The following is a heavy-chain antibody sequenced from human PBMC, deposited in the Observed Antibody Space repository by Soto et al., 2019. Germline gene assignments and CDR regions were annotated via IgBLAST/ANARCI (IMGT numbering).Heavy chain of an antibody. CDR2: INHSGST. D-gene: IGHD2-2*01. CDR1: GGSFSGYY. V-gene: IGHV4-34*01. CDR3: ARGRPDSADAIENWFDP. Sequence: SETLSLTCAVYGGSFSGYYWSWIRQPPGKGLEWIGEINHSGSTNYNPSLKSRVTISVDTSKNQFSLKLSSVTAADTAVYYCARGRPDSADAIENWFDPWGQGTLVTVSS. J-gene: IGHJ5*02.